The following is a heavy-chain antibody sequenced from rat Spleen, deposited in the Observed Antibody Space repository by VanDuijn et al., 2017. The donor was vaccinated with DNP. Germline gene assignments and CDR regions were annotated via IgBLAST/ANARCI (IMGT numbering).Heavy chain of an antibody. D-gene: IGHD1-4*01. V-gene: IGHV5-7*01. J-gene: IGHJ2*01. CDR3: AREGYPGITYSFDY. CDR1: GLTFSDYS. CDR2: IIYDGSGA. Sequence: EVQLVESGGGLVQPGRSLKLSCAASGLTFSDYSMAWVRQAPKKGLEWVATIIYDGSGAYYGDSVTGRFTISRDNAKRTLYLQMDSLTSEDTATYYCAREGYPGITYSFDYWGQGVMVTVSS.